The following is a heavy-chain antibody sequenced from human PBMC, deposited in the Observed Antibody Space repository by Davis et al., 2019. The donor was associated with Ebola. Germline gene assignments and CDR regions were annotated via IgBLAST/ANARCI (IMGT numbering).Heavy chain of an antibody. CDR3: ARTSIVGTTTTASDI. J-gene: IGHJ3*02. V-gene: IGHV1-18*01. D-gene: IGHD1-26*01. CDR2: ISAYNGNT. Sequence: ASVKVSCKASGGTFSSYTISWVRQAPGQGLEWMGWISAYNGNTNYAQKVQGRVTMTTDTSTGTAYLDLRSLRSDDTAVYFCARTSIVGTTTTASDIWGQGTLVTVSS. CDR1: GGTFSSYT.